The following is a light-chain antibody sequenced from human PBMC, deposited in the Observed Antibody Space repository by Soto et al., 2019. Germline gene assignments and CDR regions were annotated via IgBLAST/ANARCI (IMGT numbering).Light chain of an antibody. CDR3: QQSYSTPRT. J-gene: IGKJ2*01. V-gene: IGKV1-39*01. CDR1: QSISSL. CDR2: AAS. Sequence: DIQMTQSPSSLSASVGDRVTIACRASQSISSLLSWYQQKPGKAPKLLIYAASSLHSGVPSRFSVSGSGTDFTLTISSLQPEDFATYSCQQSYSTPRTFGQGTKLEIK.